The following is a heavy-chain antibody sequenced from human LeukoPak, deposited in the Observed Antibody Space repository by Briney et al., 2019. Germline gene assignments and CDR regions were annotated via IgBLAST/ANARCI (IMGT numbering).Heavy chain of an antibody. Sequence: SETLSLTCTVSGGSISSYYWSWIRQPPGKGLEWIGYIYYSGSTNSNPSLKSRVTISVDTSKNQFSLKLSSVTAADTAVYYCARESAVPAATDAFDIWGQGTMVTVSS. CDR1: GGSISSYY. V-gene: IGHV4-59*01. J-gene: IGHJ3*02. CDR2: IYYSGST. D-gene: IGHD2-2*01. CDR3: ARESAVPAATDAFDI.